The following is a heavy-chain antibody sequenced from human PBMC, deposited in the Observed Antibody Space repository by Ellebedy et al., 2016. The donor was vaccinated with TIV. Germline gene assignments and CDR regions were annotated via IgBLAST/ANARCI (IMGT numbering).Heavy chain of an antibody. V-gene: IGHV3-43*01. CDR1: GFAFEYNT. CDR2: ITWNGVNT. J-gene: IGHJ5*02. D-gene: IGHD2-2*01. CDR3: AKDRGSSSWFDH. Sequence: GESLKISCAASGFAFEYNTMHWVRQAPGKGLQWISLITWNGVNTEYADSVRGRFTISRDNNKKSLFLQMNSLRIKDTALYYCAKDRGSSSWFDHWGQGTLVTVSS.